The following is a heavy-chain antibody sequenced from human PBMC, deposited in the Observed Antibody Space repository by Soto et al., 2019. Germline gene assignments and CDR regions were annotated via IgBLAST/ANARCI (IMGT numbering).Heavy chain of an antibody. CDR2: IYYSGST. V-gene: IGHV4-59*01. D-gene: IGHD4-17*01. J-gene: IGHJ4*02. Sequence: QVQLQESGPGLVKPSETLSLTCTVSGGSISSYYWSWIRQPPGKGLEWIGYIYYSGSTNYNPSLNIRVTISVHTSKNQSSLKLSSATAAATAVNYCARGNNDYGGKGVDYWGQRTLVTVSS. CDR1: GGSISSYY. CDR3: ARGNNDYGGKGVDY.